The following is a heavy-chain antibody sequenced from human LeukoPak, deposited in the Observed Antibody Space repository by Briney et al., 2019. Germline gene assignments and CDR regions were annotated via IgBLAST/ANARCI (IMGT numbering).Heavy chain of an antibody. Sequence: PSETLSLTCTVSGGSISSGDYYWSWIRQPPGKGLERIGYIYYSGSPYYNPSLKSRVTISVDTSKNQFSLKLSSVTAADTAVYYCAIDTVPAAARFFLSPLIWYFDLWGRGTLVTVSS. CDR1: GGSISSGDYY. CDR3: AIDTVPAAARFFLSPLIWYFDL. D-gene: IGHD2-2*01. J-gene: IGHJ2*01. V-gene: IGHV4-30-4*08. CDR2: IYYSGSP.